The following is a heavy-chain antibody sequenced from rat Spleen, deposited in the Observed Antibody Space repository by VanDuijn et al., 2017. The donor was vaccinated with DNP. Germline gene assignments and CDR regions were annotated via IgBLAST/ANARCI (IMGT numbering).Heavy chain of an antibody. V-gene: IGHV5-31*01. CDR1: GFTFSTFW. CDR2: ITTSGGNT. Sequence: EVQLVESGGDLVQPGRSLKLSCVASGFTFSTFWMTWIRQVPGKGLEWVASITTSGGNTYYPDSVKGRFTISRDNAKNTLYLQMNSLRSEDTATYYWGRDLGGDYWGQGVMVTVSS. J-gene: IGHJ2*01. CDR3: GRDLGGDY. D-gene: IGHD5-1*01.